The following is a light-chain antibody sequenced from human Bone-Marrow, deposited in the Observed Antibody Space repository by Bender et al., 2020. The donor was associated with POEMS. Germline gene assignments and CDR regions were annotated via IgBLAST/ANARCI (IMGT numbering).Light chain of an antibody. CDR2: KLS. CDR3: SSFSTTSPYV. V-gene: IGLV2-14*03. J-gene: IGLJ1*01. CDR1: TNDVAGYDY. Sequence: QSALTQPASVSGSPGQSITISCTGTTNDVAGYDYVSWYQQHPGKAPKLLIYKLSTRASGVSSRFSGSRSGNVASLPLSGLQAADEADYYCSSFSTTSPYVFGPGTTVIVL.